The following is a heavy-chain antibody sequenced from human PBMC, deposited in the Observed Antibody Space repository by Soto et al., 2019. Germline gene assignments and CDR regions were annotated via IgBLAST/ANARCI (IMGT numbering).Heavy chain of an antibody. J-gene: IGHJ6*02. CDR3: ARGGVQYCSSTSCYYYYYGMDV. CDR1: GYTFTSYG. V-gene: IGHV1-18*01. D-gene: IGHD2-2*01. Sequence: GASVKVSCKASGYTFTSYGISWVRQAPGQGREWMGWISAYNGNTNYAQKLQGRVTMTTDTSTSTAYMELRSLRSDDTAVYYCARGGVQYCSSTSCYYYYYGMDVWGQGXTVTVSS. CDR2: ISAYNGNT.